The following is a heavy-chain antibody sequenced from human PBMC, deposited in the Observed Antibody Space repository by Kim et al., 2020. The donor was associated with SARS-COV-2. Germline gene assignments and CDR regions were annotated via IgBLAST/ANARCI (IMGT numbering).Heavy chain of an antibody. D-gene: IGHD3-10*01. V-gene: IGHV1-18*01. J-gene: IGHJ3*02. CDR3: ARDYYYGSRGAFDI. Sequence: QKLQGRVTMTTDTSTSTAYMELRSLRSDDTAVYYCARDYYYGSRGAFDIWGQGTMVTVSS.